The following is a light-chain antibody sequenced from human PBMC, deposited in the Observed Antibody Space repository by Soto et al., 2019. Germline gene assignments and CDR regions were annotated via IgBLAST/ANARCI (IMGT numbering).Light chain of an antibody. CDR3: QQYFGGPPVT. CDR2: WAS. Sequence: DIVMTQSPDSLALSLGERATINCKASQSVLSTSNNKNYLAWYQQKPGQPPKLLIYWASTRQSGVPDRFSGGGSGTDFTLSINSLEAEDVAVYYCQQYFGGPPVTFGQGTKVEIK. V-gene: IGKV4-1*01. CDR1: QSVLSTSNNKNY. J-gene: IGKJ1*01.